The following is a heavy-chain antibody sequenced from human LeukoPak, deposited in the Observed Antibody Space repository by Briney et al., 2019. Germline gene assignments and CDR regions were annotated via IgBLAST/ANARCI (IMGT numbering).Heavy chain of an antibody. V-gene: IGHV1-2*02. CDR3: ARGGRYCSGGSCYTDFDY. D-gene: IGHD2-15*01. CDR2: INRNSDGT. CDR1: GYTFTGYY. J-gene: IGHJ4*02. Sequence: VAAVKVSCKASGYTFTGYYMHWVRQAPGQGLEWMGWINRNSDGTNYAQKFQGGVTMTRDTSISTAYMELSRLRSDDTAVYYCARGGRYCSGGSCYTDFDYWGQGTLVTRPS.